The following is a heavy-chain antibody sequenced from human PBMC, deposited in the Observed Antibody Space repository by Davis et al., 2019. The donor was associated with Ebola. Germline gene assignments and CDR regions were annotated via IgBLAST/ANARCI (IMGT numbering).Heavy chain of an antibody. CDR1: GFTFSNYW. V-gene: IGHV3-7*01. CDR3: ARGVAARPRGGFDY. J-gene: IGHJ4*02. D-gene: IGHD6-6*01. CDR2: IKPDGSEK. Sequence: GESLKISCAASGFTFSNYWMTWVRQAPGKGLEWVANIKPDGSEKSYVDSVKGRFTISRDNAKNTLYLQMNSLRAEDTAVYYCARGVAARPRGGFDYWGQGTLVTVSS.